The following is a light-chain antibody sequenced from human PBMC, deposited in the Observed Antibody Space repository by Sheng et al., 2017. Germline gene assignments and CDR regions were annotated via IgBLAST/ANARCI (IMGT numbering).Light chain of an antibody. CDR1: QSVSSSS. CDR2: GTS. CDR3: QQRDRWPLT. V-gene: IGKV3D-20*02. J-gene: IGKJ4*01. Sequence: EIVLTQSPATLSLSPGERATLSCRASQSVSSSSLAWYQQKRGQAPRLLMYGTSNRATGIPDRFSGSGSGTDFTLTISGLEPEDSAVYYCQQRDRWPLTFGGGTKVELK.